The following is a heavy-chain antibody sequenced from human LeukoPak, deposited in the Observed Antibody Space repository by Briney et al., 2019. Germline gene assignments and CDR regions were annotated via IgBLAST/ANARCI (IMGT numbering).Heavy chain of an antibody. CDR3: ARASGFGVWYYYMDV. V-gene: IGHV3-11*01. CDR2: ISSSGSTI. J-gene: IGHJ6*03. CDR1: GFTFSSYA. Sequence: GGSLRLSCAASGFTFSSYAMSWIRQAPGKGLEWVSYISSSGSTIYYADSVKGRFTISRDNAENSLYLQINSLRAEDTAVYYCARASGFGVWYYYMDVWGKGTTVTISS. D-gene: IGHD3-10*01.